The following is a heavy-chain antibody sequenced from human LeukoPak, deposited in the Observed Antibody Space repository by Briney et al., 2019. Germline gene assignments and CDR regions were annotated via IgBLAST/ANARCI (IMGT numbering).Heavy chain of an antibody. D-gene: IGHD3-16*01. J-gene: IGHJ4*02. CDR2: LRGDGET. Sequence: PGGSLRLSCAASGFTFSSYAMSWVRQAPGRGLEWVSSLRGDGETFYIDSVKGRFTLSRDESRNTVYLQLNNLRVEDTAVYFCAKASWVSRADAVLWGQGTLVTVSS. V-gene: IGHV3-23*01. CDR3: AKASWVSRADAVL. CDR1: GFTFSSYA.